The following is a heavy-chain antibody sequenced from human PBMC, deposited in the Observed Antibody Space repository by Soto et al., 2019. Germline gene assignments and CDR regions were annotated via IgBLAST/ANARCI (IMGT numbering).Heavy chain of an antibody. D-gene: IGHD3-22*01. CDR3: AKGIISTMIVPTKHYGMDV. CDR1: GFTFSSYA. J-gene: IGHJ6*02. CDR2: ISGSGGST. Sequence: GGSLRLSCAASGFTFSSYAMSWVRQAPGKGLEWVSAISGSGGSTYYADSRKGRFTISRDNSKNTLYLQMNSLRAEDTAVYYCAKGIISTMIVPTKHYGMDVWGQGTTVTVSS. V-gene: IGHV3-23*01.